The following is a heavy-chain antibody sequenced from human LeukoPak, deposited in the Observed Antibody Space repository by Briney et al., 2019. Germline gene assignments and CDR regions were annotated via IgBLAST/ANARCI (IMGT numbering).Heavy chain of an antibody. D-gene: IGHD2-15*01. CDR1: GFTFSSYS. CDR2: ISSSSTNI. V-gene: IGHV3-21*01. Sequence: PGGSLRLSCAASGFTFSSYSMNWVRQAPGKGLEWVSSISSSSTNIYYADSVKGRFTISRDNAKNSLYLQMNSLRAEDTAVYYCETVVVVAAPQSDAFDIWGQGTMVTVSS. J-gene: IGHJ3*02. CDR3: ETVVVVAAPQSDAFDI.